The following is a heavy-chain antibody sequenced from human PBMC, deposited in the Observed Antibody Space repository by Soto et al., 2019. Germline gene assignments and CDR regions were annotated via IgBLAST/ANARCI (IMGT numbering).Heavy chain of an antibody. D-gene: IGHD3-3*01. Sequence: GASVKVSCKASGYTFTSYDINWVRQATGQGLEWMGWMNPNSGNTGYAQKFQGRVTMTRNTSISTAYMELSSLRSEDTAVYYCARGLGTYYDFWSGYGAFDPWGQGTLVTVSS. J-gene: IGHJ5*02. V-gene: IGHV1-8*01. CDR2: MNPNSGNT. CDR1: GYTFTSYD. CDR3: ARGLGTYYDFWSGYGAFDP.